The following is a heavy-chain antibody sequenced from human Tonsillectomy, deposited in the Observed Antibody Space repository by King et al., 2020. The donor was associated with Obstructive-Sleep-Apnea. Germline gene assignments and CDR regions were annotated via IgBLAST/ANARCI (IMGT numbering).Heavy chain of an antibody. J-gene: IGHJ5*02. Sequence: VQLVESGGGLVQPGGSLRLSCAASGFTFSSYSMNWVRQAPGKGLEWVSYISSSSSTIYYADSVKGRFTISRDNAKNSLYLQMNSLRAEETAVYYCARVVGGSGPNWFDPWGQGTLVTVSS. V-gene: IGHV3-48*04. CDR3: ARVVGGSGPNWFDP. D-gene: IGHD2-15*01. CDR2: ISSSSSTI. CDR1: GFTFSSYS.